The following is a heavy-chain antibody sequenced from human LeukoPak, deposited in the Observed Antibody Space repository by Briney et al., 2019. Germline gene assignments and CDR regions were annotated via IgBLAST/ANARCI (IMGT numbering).Heavy chain of an antibody. Sequence: GGSLRLSCAASGLNFNTYWMHWVRQTPGKGLMWVSRVKSNGLSTNYADSVKGRFTISRDNAMNTLHLQMNSLRAEDTAVYYCARGGSPPEALGDTFDVWGQGTLVTVSS. V-gene: IGHV3-74*01. J-gene: IGHJ3*01. CDR3: ARGGSPPEALGDTFDV. D-gene: IGHD1-26*01. CDR2: VKSNGLST. CDR1: GLNFNTYW.